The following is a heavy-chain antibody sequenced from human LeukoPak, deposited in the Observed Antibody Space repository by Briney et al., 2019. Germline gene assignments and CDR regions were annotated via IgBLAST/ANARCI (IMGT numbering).Heavy chain of an antibody. Sequence: GGSLRLSCAASGFTFSSFDMNWVRQPPGKGLEWVSTIGTASDTYYPGSVEGRFTLSRDNAKNSLYLQMNSLTAGDTAVYYCARGPPRGKYYYMDVWGKGTTVTVSS. CDR2: IGTASDT. CDR1: GFTFSSFD. CDR3: ARGPPRGKYYYMDV. V-gene: IGHV3-13*01. J-gene: IGHJ6*03. D-gene: IGHD1-1*01.